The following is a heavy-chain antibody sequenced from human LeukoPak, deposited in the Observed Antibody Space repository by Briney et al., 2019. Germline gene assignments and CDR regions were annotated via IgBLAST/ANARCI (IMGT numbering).Heavy chain of an antibody. CDR1: GFTFRTYA. V-gene: IGHV3-23*01. Sequence: PGGSLRLSCVASGFTFRTYAMSWVRQAPGKGLEWVSAITGSGGSTFYADSAKGRFTISRDNSKDMLYLQMNSLRAEDTAVYYCAKKSGSDDYDLDYWGQGTLATVSS. CDR2: ITGSGGST. D-gene: IGHD4-17*01. CDR3: AKKSGSDDYDLDY. J-gene: IGHJ4*02.